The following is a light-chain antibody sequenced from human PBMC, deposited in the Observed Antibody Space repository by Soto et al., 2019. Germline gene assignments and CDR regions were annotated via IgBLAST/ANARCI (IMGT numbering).Light chain of an antibody. CDR2: APS. Sequence: DIQMTQSPSSLSASVGDRVTITCRASQGISNYLAWYQQKPGRVPKLLIYAPSTLQSGVPSRFSGSGSRTDFTLIISSLQPEDVATYYCQRYNSAPQTFRQGTKVEIK. V-gene: IGKV1-27*01. J-gene: IGKJ1*01. CDR1: QGISNY. CDR3: QRYNSAPQT.